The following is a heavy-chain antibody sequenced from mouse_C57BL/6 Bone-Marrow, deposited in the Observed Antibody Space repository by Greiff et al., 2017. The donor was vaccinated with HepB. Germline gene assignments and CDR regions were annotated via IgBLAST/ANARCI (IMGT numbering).Heavy chain of an antibody. CDR2: ISSGGSYT. CDR1: GFTFSSYG. V-gene: IGHV5-6*01. CDR3: ARQWYAMDY. Sequence: EVKLMESGGDLVKPGGSLKLSCAASGFTFSSYGMSWVRQTPDKRLEWVATISSGGSYTYYPDSVKGRFTISRDNAKNTLYLQMSSLKSEDTAMYYCARQWYAMDYWGQGTSVTVSS. J-gene: IGHJ4*01.